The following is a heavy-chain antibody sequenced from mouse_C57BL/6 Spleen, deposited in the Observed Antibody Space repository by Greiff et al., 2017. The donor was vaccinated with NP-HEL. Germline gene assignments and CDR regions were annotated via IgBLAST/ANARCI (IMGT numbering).Heavy chain of an antibody. Sequence: EVQLQESGGGLVKPGGSLKLSCAASGFTFSSYAMSWVRQTPEKRLEWVATISDGGSYTYYPDNVKGRFTISRDNAKNNLYLQMSHLKSEDTAMYYGAREDYYGSSYVGYWGQGTTLTVSS. D-gene: IGHD1-1*01. CDR3: AREDYYGSSYVGY. CDR1: GFTFSSYA. V-gene: IGHV5-4*01. CDR2: ISDGGSYT. J-gene: IGHJ2*01.